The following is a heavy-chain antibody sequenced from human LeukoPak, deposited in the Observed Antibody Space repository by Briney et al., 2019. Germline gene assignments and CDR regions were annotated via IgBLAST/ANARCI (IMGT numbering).Heavy chain of an antibody. D-gene: IGHD2-2*01. J-gene: IGHJ4*02. CDR2: INPNSGGT. CDR3: ARSEYCSSTSCYEWDY. CDR1: GYTFTGYY. Sequence: GASVKVSCKASGYTFTGYYMHWVRQAPGQGLEWMGWINPNSGGTNYAQKLQGRVTMTTDTSTSTAYMELRSLRSDDTAVYYCARSEYCSSTSCYEWDYWGQGTLVTVSS. V-gene: IGHV1-2*02.